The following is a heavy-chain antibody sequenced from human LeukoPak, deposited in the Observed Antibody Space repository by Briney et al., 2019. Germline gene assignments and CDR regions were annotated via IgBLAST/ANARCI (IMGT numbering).Heavy chain of an antibody. CDR2: INQDGSDK. Sequence: PGGSLRLSCAASGFTFSSYSMNWVRQAPGKGLEWVANINQDGSDKYYVDSVKGRFTISRDNAKNSLYLQMNSLRAEDTAVYYCARDRIGDDYIWGSYRPLADYWGQGTLVTVSS. CDR3: ARDRIGDDYIWGSYRPLADY. CDR1: GFTFSSYS. V-gene: IGHV3-7*01. J-gene: IGHJ4*02. D-gene: IGHD3-16*02.